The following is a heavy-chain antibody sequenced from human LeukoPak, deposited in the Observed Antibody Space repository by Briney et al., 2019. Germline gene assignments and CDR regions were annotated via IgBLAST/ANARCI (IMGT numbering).Heavy chain of an antibody. V-gene: IGHV3-30*02. CDR1: GFTFSSYD. Sequence: GGSLRLSCAASGFTFSSYDMHWVRQAPGKGLEWVAFIWSDGSNKYYADSVKGRFTISRDNSKNTLYLQMNSLRAEDTAVYYCAKDLALWFGELDSPPWGQGTLVTVSS. CDR3: AKDLALWFGELDSPP. D-gene: IGHD3-10*01. J-gene: IGHJ5*02. CDR2: IWSDGSNK.